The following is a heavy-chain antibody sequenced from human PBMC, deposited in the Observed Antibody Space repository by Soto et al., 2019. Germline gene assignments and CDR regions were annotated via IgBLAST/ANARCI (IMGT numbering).Heavy chain of an antibody. CDR2: IYYSGST. V-gene: IGHV4-31*03. Sequence: PSEILSLTCTVSGGSISSGGYYWSWIRQHPGKGLEWIGYIYYSGSTYYNPSLKSRVTISVDTSKNQFSLKLSSVTAADTAVYYCARWDVDTAMVNAFDIWGQGTMVTVSS. CDR1: GGSISSGGYY. D-gene: IGHD5-18*01. CDR3: ARWDVDTAMVNAFDI. J-gene: IGHJ3*02.